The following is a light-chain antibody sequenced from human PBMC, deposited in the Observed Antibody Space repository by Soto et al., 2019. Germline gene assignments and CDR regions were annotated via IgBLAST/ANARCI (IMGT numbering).Light chain of an antibody. CDR3: MSFAGGNRFV. Sequence: QSALTQPPSASGSPGQAVTISCAGTINDVGGCNDVSWYQQHPGKVPQLMIYQVTNRPSGVPDRFSASKSDTTASLTISGLQAEDEGDYYCMSFAGGNRFVFGTGTKLTVL. CDR2: QVT. J-gene: IGLJ1*01. CDR1: INDVGGCND. V-gene: IGLV2-8*01.